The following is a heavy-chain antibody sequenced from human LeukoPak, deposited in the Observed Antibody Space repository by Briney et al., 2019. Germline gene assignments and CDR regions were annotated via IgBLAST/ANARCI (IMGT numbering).Heavy chain of an antibody. D-gene: IGHD3-3*01. Sequence: ASVKVSCKASGYTFTGYYMHRVRQAPGQGLEWMGWINPNSGGTNYAQKFQGRVTMTRDTSISTAYMELSRLRSDDTAVYYCARDRQAITIFGVVKYYFDYWGQGTLVTVSS. CDR3: ARDRQAITIFGVVKYYFDY. V-gene: IGHV1-2*02. CDR1: GYTFTGYY. CDR2: INPNSGGT. J-gene: IGHJ4*02.